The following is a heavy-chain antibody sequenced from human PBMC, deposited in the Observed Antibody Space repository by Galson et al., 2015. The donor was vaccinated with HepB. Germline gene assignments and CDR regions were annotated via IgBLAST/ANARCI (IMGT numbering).Heavy chain of an antibody. J-gene: IGHJ4*02. V-gene: IGHV3-7*03. CDR1: GFTFGSYW. CDR2: IKPDGSKK. CDR3: ARSSCSDSIEVAGN. Sequence: SLRLSCAASGFTFGSYWVRWVRQAPGKGLEWVANIKPDGSKKYYVDSVKGRFAISRDNAKNSLYLQMNSLRAGDTAVYYCARSSCSDSIEVAGNWGQGTLVTVSS. D-gene: IGHD2-15*01.